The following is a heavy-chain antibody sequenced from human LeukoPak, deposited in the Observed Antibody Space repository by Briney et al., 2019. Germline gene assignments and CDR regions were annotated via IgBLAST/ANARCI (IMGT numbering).Heavy chain of an antibody. Sequence: SETLSLTCTVSGGSISSYYWSWIRQPPGKGLEWIGYIYYSGSTNYNPSLKSRVTISVDTSKNQFSLKLSSVTAADTAVYYCERTGYDLSWYYYYYMDVWGKGTTVTVSS. D-gene: IGHD5-12*01. CDR1: GGSISSYY. CDR2: IYYSGST. V-gene: IGHV4-59*01. J-gene: IGHJ6*03. CDR3: ERTGYDLSWYYYYYMDV.